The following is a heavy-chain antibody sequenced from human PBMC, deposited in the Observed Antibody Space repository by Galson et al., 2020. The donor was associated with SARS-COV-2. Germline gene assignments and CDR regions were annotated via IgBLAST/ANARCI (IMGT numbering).Heavy chain of an antibody. J-gene: IGHJ4*02. CDR2: IYYSGST. CDR3: ARGVEYYDFWSGYQSTNFDY. CDR1: GGSISSYY. V-gene: IGHV4-59*01. D-gene: IGHD3-3*01. Sequence: SETLSLTCTVSGGSISSYYWSWIRQPPGKGLEWIGYIYYSGSTNYNPSLKSRVTISVDTSKNQFSLKLSSVTAADTAVYYCARGVEYYDFWSGYQSTNFDYWGQGTLVTVTS.